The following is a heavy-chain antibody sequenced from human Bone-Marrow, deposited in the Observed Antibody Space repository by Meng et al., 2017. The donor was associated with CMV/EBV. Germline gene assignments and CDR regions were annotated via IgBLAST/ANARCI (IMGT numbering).Heavy chain of an antibody. Sequence: GGSLRLSCAASGFTVSSNYMSWVRQAPGTGLEWVSVIYNTGSTYYANSVKGRFTISRDNSKNTLYLQMNSLRAEDTAVYYCARGGLRFLLEHFDYWGQGTLVTVSS. D-gene: IGHD2-21*02. CDR1: GFTVSSNY. V-gene: IGHV3-53*01. J-gene: IGHJ4*02. CDR3: ARGGLRFLLEHFDY. CDR2: IYNTGST.